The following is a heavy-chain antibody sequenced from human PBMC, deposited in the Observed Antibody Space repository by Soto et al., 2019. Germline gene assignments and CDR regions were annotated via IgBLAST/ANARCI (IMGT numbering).Heavy chain of an antibody. Sequence: QGQLVQSGAEVKKPGASVKVSCKASGYTSSIYGISWVRQAPGQGLEWMGWISGYNGNTKYAQKFQGRVTVTTDTSTSGAYMELRSLRSDDTAVYYCARHVSGGTYPWFFDLWGRGPLVTVSS. D-gene: IGHD1-26*01. J-gene: IGHJ2*01. CDR3: ARHVSGGTYPWFFDL. CDR1: GYTSSIYG. V-gene: IGHV1-18*04. CDR2: ISGYNGNT.